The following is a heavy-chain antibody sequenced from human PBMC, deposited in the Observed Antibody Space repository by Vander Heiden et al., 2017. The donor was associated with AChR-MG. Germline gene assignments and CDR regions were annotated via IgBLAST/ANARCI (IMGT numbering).Heavy chain of an antibody. Sequence: QVQLVQSGAEVKKPGSAVKVSCKASGGTFSSYGISWVRQAPGQGLEWMGRIIPMLNIVNYAQKLQGRVTITADKSTSTAYMELSSLTSEDTAVYYCATFQFGSGSFYAWFDPWGQGTLVTVS. CDR1: GGTFSSYG. J-gene: IGHJ5*02. D-gene: IGHD3-10*01. V-gene: IGHV1-69*04. CDR3: ATFQFGSGSFYAWFDP. CDR2: IIPMLNIV.